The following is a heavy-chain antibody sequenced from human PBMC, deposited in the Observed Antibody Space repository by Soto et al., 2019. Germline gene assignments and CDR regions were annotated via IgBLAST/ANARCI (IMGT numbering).Heavy chain of an antibody. CDR1: GGTFSSYA. CDR3: ARGSSYYYDSNYAFDI. Sequence: ASVKVSCKASGGTFSSYAISWVRQAPGQGLEWMGGIIPIFGTANYAQKFQGRVTITADESTSTAYMELSSLRSEDTAVYYCARGSSYYYDSNYAFDIWGQGTMVTVSS. CDR2: IIPIFGTA. D-gene: IGHD3-22*01. J-gene: IGHJ3*02. V-gene: IGHV1-69*13.